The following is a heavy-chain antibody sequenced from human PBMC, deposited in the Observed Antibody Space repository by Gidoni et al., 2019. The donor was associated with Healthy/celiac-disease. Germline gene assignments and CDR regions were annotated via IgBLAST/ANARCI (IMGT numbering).Heavy chain of an antibody. V-gene: IGHV1-69*01. CDR2: IIPIFGTA. J-gene: IGHJ6*02. CDR3: ARHYSIRGGTYYYYYGMDV. CDR1: GGTFSSYA. Sequence: QVQLVQSGAEVKKPGSSVKVSCKASGGTFSSYAISWVRQAPGQGLEWMGGIIPIFGTANDAQKFQGRVTITADESTSTAYMELSSLRSEDTAVYYCARHYSIRGGTYYYYYGMDVWGQGTTVTVSS. D-gene: IGHD4-4*01.